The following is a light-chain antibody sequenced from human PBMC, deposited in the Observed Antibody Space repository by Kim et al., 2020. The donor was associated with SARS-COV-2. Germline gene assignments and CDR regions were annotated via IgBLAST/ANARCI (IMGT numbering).Light chain of an antibody. V-gene: IGKV1-5*03. CDR1: QNIGHL. CDR2: WAS. J-gene: IGKJ2*01. CDR3: QQFNSYPYT. Sequence: DIQMIQSPSTLSASVGDRVTITCRASQNIGHLLAWYQQKPGKAPKLLIYWASTLESGVPSRFSGSRSGTEFTLTISSLQPDDFATYYCQQFNSYPYTFGQGTKLEI.